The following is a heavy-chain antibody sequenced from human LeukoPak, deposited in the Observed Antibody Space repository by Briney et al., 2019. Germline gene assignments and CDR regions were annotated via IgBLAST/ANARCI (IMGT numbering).Heavy chain of an antibody. CDR3: AQNQWEFPA. V-gene: IGHV3-23*01. CDR2: VSDSGRSA. J-gene: IGHJ5*02. D-gene: IGHD1-26*01. Sequence: GGSLRLSCAASGFTFSNYAMSWVRQAPGKGLEWVSGVSDSGRSAYYADSVQGRFIISRDNSKNTLYLQMNSLRVEDTAAYFCAQNQWEFPAWGQGALVTVSS. CDR1: GFTFSNYA.